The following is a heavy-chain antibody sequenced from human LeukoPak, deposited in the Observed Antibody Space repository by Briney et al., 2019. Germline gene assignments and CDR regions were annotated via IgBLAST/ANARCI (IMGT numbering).Heavy chain of an antibody. V-gene: IGHV3-23*01. J-gene: IGHJ4*02. CDR1: GFTFSSYA. Sequence: GGSLRLSCAASGFTFSSYAMSWVRQAPGKGLEWVSAISGSGGSTYYADSVKGRFTISRDNSKNTLYLQMNSLRAEGTAVYYCAKDRGLGITMVRGVTSSYYFDYWGQGTLVTVSS. CDR2: ISGSGGST. D-gene: IGHD3-10*01. CDR3: AKDRGLGITMVRGVTSSYYFDY.